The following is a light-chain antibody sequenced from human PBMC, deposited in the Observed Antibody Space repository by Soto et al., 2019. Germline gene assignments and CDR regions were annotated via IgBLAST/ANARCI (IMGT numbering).Light chain of an antibody. Sequence: QSVLTQPPSASGTPGQRVTISCSGSNSNIGSNTVSWYQQLPGTAPKLLIYHNTQRPSGVPDRFSGPSSGPSASLAISGLQSEDEADYYCSAWDDSLNAYVFGAGTKVTVL. CDR1: NSNIGSNT. J-gene: IGLJ1*01. CDR2: HNT. V-gene: IGLV1-44*01. CDR3: SAWDDSLNAYV.